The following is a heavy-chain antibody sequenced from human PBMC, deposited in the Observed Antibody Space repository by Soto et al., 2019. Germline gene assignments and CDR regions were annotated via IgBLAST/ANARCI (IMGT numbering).Heavy chain of an antibody. V-gene: IGHV3-33*01. Sequence: GGSLRLSCAASGFTFSSYCMHWVRQAPGKGLEWVAVIWYDGSNKYYADSVKGRFTISRDNPKNTLYLQMNSLRAEDTAVYYCARVLYYGSGSYYNPWGQGTLVTVSS. CDR1: GFTFSSYC. CDR3: ARVLYYGSGSYYNP. J-gene: IGHJ5*02. CDR2: IWYDGSNK. D-gene: IGHD3-10*01.